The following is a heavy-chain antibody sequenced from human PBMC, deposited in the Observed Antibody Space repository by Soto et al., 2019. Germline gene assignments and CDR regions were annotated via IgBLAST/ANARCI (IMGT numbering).Heavy chain of an antibody. D-gene: IGHD1-26*01. CDR2: IYYSGST. J-gene: IGHJ5*02. CDR3: ATQEVGGSYVYTFDP. Sequence: SETLSLTCTVAGGSISSRNYYWCWIRQPPGKGLEWIGSIYYSGSTYYNPSLKSRVTISVDTSKNQFSLKLSSVTAADTAVYYCATQEVGGSYVYTFDPWGQGTLVTVSS. V-gene: IGHV4-39*01. CDR1: GGSISSRNYY.